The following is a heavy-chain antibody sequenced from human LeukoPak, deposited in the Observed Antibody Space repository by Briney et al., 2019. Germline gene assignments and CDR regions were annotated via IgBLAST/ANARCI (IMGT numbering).Heavy chain of an antibody. J-gene: IGHJ4*02. CDR2: IVVGSGNT. V-gene: IGHV1-58*01. CDR1: GFTFTSSA. Sequence: SVTVSCKASGFTFTSSAVQWVRQARGQRLEWIGWIVVGSGNTNYAQKFQERVTISRDMSTSTAYTELSSLRSEDTAVYYCAAAPLYDYGDYAFDYWGQGTLVTVSS. D-gene: IGHD4-17*01. CDR3: AAAPLYDYGDYAFDY.